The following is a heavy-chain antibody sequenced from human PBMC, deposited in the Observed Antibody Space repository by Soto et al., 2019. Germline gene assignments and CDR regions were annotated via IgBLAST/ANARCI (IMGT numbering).Heavy chain of an antibody. CDR1: GGTFSSYT. CDR2: IIPILGIA. CDR3: ASIIYGSGSYYRY. V-gene: IGHV1-69*02. D-gene: IGHD3-10*01. Sequence: SVKVSCKASGGTFSSYTISWVRQAPGQGLEWMGRIIPILGIANYAQKFQGRVTITADKSTSTAYMELSSLRSEDTAVYYCASIIYGSGSYYRYWGQGTLVTVSS. J-gene: IGHJ4*02.